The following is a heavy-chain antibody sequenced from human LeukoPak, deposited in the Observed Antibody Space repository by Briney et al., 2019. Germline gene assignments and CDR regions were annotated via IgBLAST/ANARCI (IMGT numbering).Heavy chain of an antibody. CDR3: ARIGGSFYFYYYMDV. D-gene: IGHD1-26*01. CDR2: IYYSGST. V-gene: IGHV4-39*07. J-gene: IGHJ6*03. Sequence: SETLSLTCTVSGGSISSSSYYWGWICQPPGKGLEWIGSIYYSGSTYYNPSLKSRVTISVDTAKNQLSLKLNPVTAADTAVYYCARIGGSFYFYYYMDVWGKGTPVTVSS. CDR1: GGSISSSSYY.